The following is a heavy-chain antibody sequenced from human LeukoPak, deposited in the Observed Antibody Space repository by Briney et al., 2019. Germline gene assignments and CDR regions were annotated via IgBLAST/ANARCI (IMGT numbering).Heavy chain of an antibody. CDR1: GASIRSYY. CDR3: ARQPLRVSYGFFAL. J-gene: IGHJ2*01. D-gene: IGHD4-17*01. Sequence: PSETLSLTCSVSGASIRSYYWSWIRQPPGKGLEWIGYIYTSGSTNHSPSLKGRVSLSMDTSKNHFSLTLSSVTAADTAVYYCARQPLRVSYGFFALWGRGPLVTVS. CDR2: IYTSGST. V-gene: IGHV4-4*09.